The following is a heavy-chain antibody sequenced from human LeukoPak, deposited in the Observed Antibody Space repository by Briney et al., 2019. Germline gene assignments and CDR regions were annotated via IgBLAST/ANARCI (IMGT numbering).Heavy chain of an antibody. CDR1: GFTFSSYA. V-gene: IGHV3-23*01. CDR2: ISGSGGST. CDR3: AKGQVGATRKGWFDP. J-gene: IGHJ5*02. D-gene: IGHD1-26*01. Sequence: GGSLRLSCAASGFTFSSYAMSWVRQAPGKGLEWVSAISGSGGSTYYADSVKGRFTISRDNSKNTLYLQMNSLRAEDTVVYYCAKGQVGATRKGWFDPWGQGTLVTVSS.